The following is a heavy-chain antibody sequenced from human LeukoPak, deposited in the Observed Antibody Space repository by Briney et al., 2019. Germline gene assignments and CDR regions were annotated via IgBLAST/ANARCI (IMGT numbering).Heavy chain of an antibody. CDR1: GYTFTSYY. CDR2: INPSGGST. CDR3: ARETELTTLPAAFDY. D-gene: IGHD4-11*01. V-gene: IGHV1-46*01. J-gene: IGHJ4*02. Sequence: ASVKVSCKASGYTFTSYYMHGVRQAPGQGLEWMGIINPSGGSTSYAQKFQGRVTMTRDMSTTTVYMELSSLNSENTAVYYCARETELTTLPAAFDYWGQGTLVTVSS.